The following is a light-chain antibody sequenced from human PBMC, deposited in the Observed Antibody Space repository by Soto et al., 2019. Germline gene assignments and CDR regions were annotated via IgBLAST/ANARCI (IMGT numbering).Light chain of an antibody. Sequence: DIQLTQSPSFLSASVGDRVTISCRASQGISSYLAWYQQTPGKAPKLLIYASSTLQSGVPSRFSGSGSGTEFTLTIGSLQPEDFATYFCQPLNTFPVTFGQGTLLGI. CDR3: QPLNTFPVT. J-gene: IGKJ5*01. CDR2: ASS. V-gene: IGKV1-9*01. CDR1: QGISSY.